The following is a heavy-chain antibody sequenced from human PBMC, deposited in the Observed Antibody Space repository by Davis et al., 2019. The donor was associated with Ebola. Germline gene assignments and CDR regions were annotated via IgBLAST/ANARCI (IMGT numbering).Heavy chain of an antibody. J-gene: IGHJ3*02. CDR1: VITFSSYA. V-gene: IGHV3-23*01. CDR2: ISGSGGST. D-gene: IGHD5-18*01. CDR3: AKVAYSYGHGAFDI. Sequence: GGSLRLSCTDSVITFSSYAMTWVRQAPGKGLEWVSAISGSGGSTYYADSVRGRFTISRDNSKNTLYLQMNSLRAEDTAVYYCAKVAYSYGHGAFDIWGQGTMVTVSS.